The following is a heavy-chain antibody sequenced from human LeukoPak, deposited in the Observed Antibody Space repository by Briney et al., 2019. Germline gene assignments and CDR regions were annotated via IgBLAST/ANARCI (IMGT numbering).Heavy chain of an antibody. Sequence: SETLSLTCSVSGGSMFSYYWNWIRQSPGKGLEWIGFVYSNGMTTYNPSLRSRGTISIATSRNQFSLRLTFVTAADTATYYCTRRAYYDSSGYNPTAGYFDLWGRGTLVTVSS. CDR1: GGSMFSYY. CDR3: TRRAYYDSSGYNPTAGYFDL. CDR2: VYSNGMT. V-gene: IGHV4-4*08. D-gene: IGHD3-22*01. J-gene: IGHJ2*01.